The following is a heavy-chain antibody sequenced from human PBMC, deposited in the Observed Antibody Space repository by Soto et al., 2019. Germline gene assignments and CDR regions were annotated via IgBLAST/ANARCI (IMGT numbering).Heavy chain of an antibody. CDR2: ISGSGATT. V-gene: IGHV3-23*01. J-gene: IGHJ4*02. CDR3: ANIRSLGAPGNF. CDR1: GFTFSTYA. D-gene: IGHD3-16*02. Sequence: PGGSLRLSCPASGFTFSTYAMSWVRQTPGKGLDWVSTISGSGATTYYADSVKGRFTISRDNSNNTLSLQMNSLRAEDTAVYYCANIRSLGAPGNFWGQGILVTVSS.